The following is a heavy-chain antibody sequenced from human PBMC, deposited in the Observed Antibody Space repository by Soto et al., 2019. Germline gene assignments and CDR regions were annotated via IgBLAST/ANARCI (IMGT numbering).Heavy chain of an antibody. J-gene: IGHJ6*02. CDR2: IMPVFPTP. CDR3: ARDKDRLQLGGNYYYILAV. D-gene: IGHD1-1*01. CDR1: GGTFSTSA. V-gene: IGHV1-69*12. Sequence: QVQLVQSGAEVKKPGSSVKVSCKTSGGTFSTSAISWVRQAPGQGLEWVGGIMPVFPTPDYAQNFQGRVTITADDSTTTAYLELNSLRADDTAVYYCARDKDRLQLGGNYYYILAVWGQGTAINVSS.